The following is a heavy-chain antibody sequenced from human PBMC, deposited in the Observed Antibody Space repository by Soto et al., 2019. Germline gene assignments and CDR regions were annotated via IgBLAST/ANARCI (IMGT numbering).Heavy chain of an antibody. D-gene: IGHD2-2*02. Sequence: QVQLVQSGAAVKKPGASVKVSCKASGSTFTSYGISWVRQAPGQGLEWMGWISAYNGNTNYAQKLQGRVTMTTDTSTSTAYMELRSLRSDDTAVYYCARYADELLYGRGNTRLGYWGQGTLVTVSS. J-gene: IGHJ4*02. V-gene: IGHV1-18*01. CDR2: ISAYNGNT. CDR3: ARYADELLYGRGNTRLGY. CDR1: GSTFTSYG.